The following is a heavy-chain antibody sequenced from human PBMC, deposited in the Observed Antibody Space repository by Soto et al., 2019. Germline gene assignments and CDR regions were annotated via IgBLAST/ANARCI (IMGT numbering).Heavy chain of an antibody. D-gene: IGHD3-16*02. CDR3: GRSFPSYYYYGMDV. J-gene: IGHJ6*02. CDR1: GGTFSSYA. CDR2: IIPIFGTA. V-gene: IGHV1-69*13. Sequence: SVKVSCKASGGTFSSYAISWVRQAPGQGLEWMGGIIPIFGTANYAQKFQGRVTITADESTSTAYMELSSLRSEDTAVYYCGRSFPSYYYYGMDVWGQGTTVTVSS.